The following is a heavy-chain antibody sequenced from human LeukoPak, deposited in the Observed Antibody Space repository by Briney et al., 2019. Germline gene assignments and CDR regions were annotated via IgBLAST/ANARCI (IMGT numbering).Heavy chain of an antibody. CDR1: GGSISSYY. V-gene: IGHV4-4*07. Sequence: SETLSLTCTVSGGSISSYYWSWLRQPAGKGLEWIGRVYTSGSTNYNPSLKSRVTMSVDTSKNQFSLKLSSVTAADTAVYYCARAEAVSTIFGVVITHFDYWGQGTLVTVSS. J-gene: IGHJ4*02. CDR2: VYTSGST. CDR3: ARAEAVSTIFGVVITHFDY. D-gene: IGHD3-3*01.